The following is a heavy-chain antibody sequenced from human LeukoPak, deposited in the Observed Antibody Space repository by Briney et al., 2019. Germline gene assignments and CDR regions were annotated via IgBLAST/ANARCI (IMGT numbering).Heavy chain of an antibody. Sequence: ASVKVSCKASGGTFSSYAISWVRQAPGQGLEWMGRIIPIFGTANYAQKFQGRVTITTDESTSTAYMELSSLRSEDTAVYYCAREPAGVHVAFDIWGQGTMVTVTS. D-gene: IGHD3-10*01. CDR1: GGTFSSYA. CDR3: AREPAGVHVAFDI. J-gene: IGHJ3*02. CDR2: IIPIFGTA. V-gene: IGHV1-69*05.